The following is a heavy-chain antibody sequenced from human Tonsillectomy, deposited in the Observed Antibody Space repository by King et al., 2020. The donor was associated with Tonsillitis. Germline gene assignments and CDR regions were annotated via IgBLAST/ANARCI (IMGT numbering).Heavy chain of an antibody. V-gene: IGHV1-69*04. D-gene: IGHD6-19*01. CDR3: ARGQWLVRPSTSYFYYGMDV. CDR2: IIPILDIA. Sequence: FQLVQSGAEVKKLGSSVKVSCKASGGTLSSYAINWVRQAPGQGLEWMGRIIPILDIANYAQKFQGRVTITADKSTNTAYMELNSLRSEDTAVYYCARGQWLVRPSTSYFYYGMDVWGQGTTVTVSS. J-gene: IGHJ6*02. CDR1: GGTLSSYA.